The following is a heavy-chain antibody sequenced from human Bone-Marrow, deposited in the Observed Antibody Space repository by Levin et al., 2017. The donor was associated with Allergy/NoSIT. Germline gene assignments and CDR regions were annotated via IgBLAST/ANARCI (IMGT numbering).Heavy chain of an antibody. CDR3: ARDSRYGDYDEGVDY. CDR1: GFTFSSYA. Sequence: QSGGSLRLSCAASGFTFSSYAMHWVRQAPGKGLEWVAVISYDGSNKYYADSVKGRFTISRDNSKNTLYLQMNSLRAEGTAVYYCARDSRYGDYDEGVDYWGQGTLVTVSS. CDR2: ISYDGSNK. V-gene: IGHV3-30-3*01. D-gene: IGHD4-17*01. J-gene: IGHJ4*02.